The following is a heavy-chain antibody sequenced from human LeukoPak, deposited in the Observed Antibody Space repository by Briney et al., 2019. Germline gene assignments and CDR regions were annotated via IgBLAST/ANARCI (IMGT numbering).Heavy chain of an antibody. CDR3: VGSSGYFAPGY. CDR2: ISWNSGSI. V-gene: IGHV3-9*01. Sequence: GGSLRLSCAASGFTFDDYAMHWVRQAPGKGLEWVSGISWNSGSIGYADSVKGRFTISRDNAKNSLYLQMNSLRAEDTALYYCVGSSGYFAPGYWGRGTLVTVSS. D-gene: IGHD3-22*01. J-gene: IGHJ4*02. CDR1: GFTFDDYA.